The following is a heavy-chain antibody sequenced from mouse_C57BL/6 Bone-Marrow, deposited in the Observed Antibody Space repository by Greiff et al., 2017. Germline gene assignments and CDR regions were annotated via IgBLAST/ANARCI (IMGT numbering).Heavy chain of an antibody. V-gene: IGHV1-55*01. CDR1: GYTFTSYW. CDR3: ARGEYYGSSLAWFAY. J-gene: IGHJ3*01. Sequence: QVQLQQPGAELVKPGASVKMSCKASGYTFTSYWITWVKPRPGQGLEWIGDIYPGSGSTKYNEKFKSKSTLTVNTSSSTAYMQLSSLTSEGSAVYYCARGEYYGSSLAWFAYWGQGTLVTVSA. D-gene: IGHD1-1*01. CDR2: IYPGSGST.